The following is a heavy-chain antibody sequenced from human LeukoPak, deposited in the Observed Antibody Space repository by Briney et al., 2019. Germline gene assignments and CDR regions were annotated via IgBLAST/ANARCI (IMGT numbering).Heavy chain of an antibody. Sequence: GGSLRLSCAASGFNFRNYYMTWIRQAPGKGLEWISYISHIGSTIYYADSVKGRFTISRDNAKNSLYLQMNSLRAEDTAVYYCARDGGGYDKSLDSWGQGTLVTVSS. V-gene: IGHV3-11*01. CDR2: ISHIGSTI. D-gene: IGHD5-12*01. J-gene: IGHJ4*02. CDR1: GFNFRNYY. CDR3: ARDGGGYDKSLDS.